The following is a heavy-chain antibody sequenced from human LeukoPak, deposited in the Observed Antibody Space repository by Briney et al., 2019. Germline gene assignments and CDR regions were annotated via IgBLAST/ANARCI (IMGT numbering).Heavy chain of an antibody. D-gene: IGHD3-3*01. CDR3: WSSANYYYYYMDV. Sequence: PGGSLRLSCAASGFTFSSYWMHWVRQAPGQGLVWVSRINTDGSTTNYADSVKGRFTISRDNAENTLYLQMNSLRAEDTAVYYCWSSANYYYYYMDVWGKGTTVTVSS. V-gene: IGHV3-74*01. CDR2: INTDGSTT. CDR1: GFTFSSYW. J-gene: IGHJ6*03.